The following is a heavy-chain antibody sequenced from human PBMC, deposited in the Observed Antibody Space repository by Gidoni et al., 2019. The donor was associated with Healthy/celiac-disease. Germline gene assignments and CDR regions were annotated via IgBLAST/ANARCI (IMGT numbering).Heavy chain of an antibody. CDR3: ARDRGGSGYAFDI. D-gene: IGHD5-12*01. CDR1: GGTFSSYA. J-gene: IGHJ3*02. V-gene: IGHV1-69*06. Sequence: QVQLVQSGAEGKKPGSSVKVSCKASGGTFSSYAISWVRLAPGRGLELMRGIIHIFGTANYAQKFQGRVTITADKSTCTAYMESSSLRSDDTAVYYWARDRGGSGYAFDICGQGTMVTVSS. CDR2: IIHIFGTA.